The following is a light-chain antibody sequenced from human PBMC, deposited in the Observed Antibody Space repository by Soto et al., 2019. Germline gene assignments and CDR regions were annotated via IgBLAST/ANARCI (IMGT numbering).Light chain of an antibody. J-gene: IGKJ4*01. CDR2: DVS. Sequence: EVVLTQSPDALSLSPGERATVSCRASQSVSAYLAWYQQRPGQAPRLLIYDVSNRAPGIPDRFSGGGSGTDFTLSISSLQPEDSATYYCLSRFVWPTFGGGATLEIK. CDR1: QSVSAY. V-gene: IGKV3-11*01. CDR3: LSRFVWPT.